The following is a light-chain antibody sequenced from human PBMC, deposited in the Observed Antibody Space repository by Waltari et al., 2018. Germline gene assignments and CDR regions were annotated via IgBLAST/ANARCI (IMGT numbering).Light chain of an antibody. CDR3: YSYAGGSV. Sequence: QSALTQPASVSGSPGQSITISCTGSSSDVGSSNLVSWYLQHPGKAPKLIIYEVSKRPSGVSKRFSGSKSGNTASLTISGLQAEDEADYYCYSYAGGSVFGTGTKVTVL. J-gene: IGLJ1*01. CDR2: EVS. CDR1: SSDVGSSNL. V-gene: IGLV2-23*02.